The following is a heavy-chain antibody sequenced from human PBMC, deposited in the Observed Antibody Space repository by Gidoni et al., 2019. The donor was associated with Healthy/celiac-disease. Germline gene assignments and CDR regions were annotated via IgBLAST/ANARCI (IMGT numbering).Heavy chain of an antibody. CDR3: ARDGEGCSGGSCYSPFDY. D-gene: IGHD2-15*01. J-gene: IGHJ4*02. V-gene: IGHV1-2*04. CDR2: INPNSGGT. Sequence: QVQLVQSGAAVKKPGASVKVSCKASGYTFTVYYMHWVRQAPGQGLEWMGWINPNSGGTNYAKKFQGWVTMTRDTSISTAYMELSRLRSDDTAVYYCARDGEGCSGGSCYSPFDYWGQGTLVTVSS. CDR1: GYTFTVYY.